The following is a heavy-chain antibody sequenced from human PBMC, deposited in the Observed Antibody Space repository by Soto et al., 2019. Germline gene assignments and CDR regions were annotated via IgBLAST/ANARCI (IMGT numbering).Heavy chain of an antibody. V-gene: IGHV3-33*01. Sequence: QVQLVESGGGVVQPGRSLRLSCAASGFTFSSYGMHWVRQAPGKGLEWVAVIWYDGSNKYYADSVKGRFTISRDNSKNTLYLQMNSLRAEDTAVYYCARGPHYYDSSGYYSYYYYGMDVWGQGTTVTVSS. CDR2: IWYDGSNK. CDR1: GFTFSSYG. CDR3: ARGPHYYDSSGYYSYYYYGMDV. D-gene: IGHD3-22*01. J-gene: IGHJ6*02.